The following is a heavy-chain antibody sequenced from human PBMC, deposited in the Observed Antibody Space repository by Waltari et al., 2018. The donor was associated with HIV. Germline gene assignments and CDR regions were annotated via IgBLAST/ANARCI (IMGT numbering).Heavy chain of an antibody. CDR2: VWFDGRST. J-gene: IGHJ5*02. Sequence: QVQMVESGGRAVPPGMSLSLTCTGSGFLFRTYIKHWVRQAPGKGLEWVASVWFDGRSTYYADSVKGRFTASRYDAENKLLLDINGLTDDDTAVYYCARASSADWWGKDWFDHWGQGTIVTVSS. D-gene: IGHD2-8*02. CDR1: GFLFRTYI. CDR3: ARASSADWWGKDWFDH. V-gene: IGHV3-33*01.